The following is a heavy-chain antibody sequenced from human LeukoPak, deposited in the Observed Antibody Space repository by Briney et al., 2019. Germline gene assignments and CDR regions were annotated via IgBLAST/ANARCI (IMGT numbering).Heavy chain of an antibody. CDR3: ARGRSYYDSSGRPPDC. Sequence: PGGSLRLSCAASGFSFDDYAMHWVRQAPGKGLEWVSGISWNSVSIGYADSVKGRFTISRDNAKNSLYLQMNSLRAEDTALYYCARGRSYYDSSGRPPDCWGQGTLVTVSS. CDR2: ISWNSVSI. J-gene: IGHJ4*02. CDR1: GFSFDDYA. D-gene: IGHD3-22*01. V-gene: IGHV3-9*01.